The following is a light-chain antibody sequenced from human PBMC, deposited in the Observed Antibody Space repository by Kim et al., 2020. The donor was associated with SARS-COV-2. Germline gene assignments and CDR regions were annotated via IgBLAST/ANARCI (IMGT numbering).Light chain of an antibody. CDR1: QSSSSW. Sequence: SASVGDRVPITCRASQSSSSWLAWYQQKPGKAPKLLIYKASSLESGVPSRFSGSGSGTEFTLTISSLQPDDFATYYCQQYNSYPYTFGQGTKLEI. CDR2: KAS. CDR3: QQYNSYPYT. V-gene: IGKV1-5*03. J-gene: IGKJ2*01.